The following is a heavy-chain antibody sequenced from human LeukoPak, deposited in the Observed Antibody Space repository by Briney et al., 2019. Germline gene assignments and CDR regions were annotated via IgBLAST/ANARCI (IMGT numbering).Heavy chain of an antibody. V-gene: IGHV1-18*01. CDR2: ISAYNGNT. J-gene: IGHJ6*02. Sequence: ASVKVSCKASGYTFTSYGISWVRQAPGQGLEWMGWISAYNGNTNYAQKLQGRVTMTTDTSTSTAYMELSSLRSEDTAVYYCARSPPDDILTDYLLVHYYYYGMDVWGQGTTVTVSS. CDR1: GYTFTSYG. CDR3: ARSPPDDILTDYLLVHYYYYGMDV. D-gene: IGHD3-9*01.